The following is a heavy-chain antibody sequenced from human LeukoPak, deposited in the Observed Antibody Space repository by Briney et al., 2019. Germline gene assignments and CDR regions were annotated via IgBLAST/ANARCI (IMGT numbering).Heavy chain of an antibody. J-gene: IGHJ4*02. CDR3: AMCLSGYYLGFDY. Sequence: EASVKVSCKASGYTFTGYYMHWVRQAPGQGLEWMGWINPNSGGTNYAQKFQGRVTMTRDTSISTAYMELSRLRSDDTAVYYCAMCLSGYYLGFDYWGQGTLVTVSS. CDR2: INPNSGGT. CDR1: GYTFTGYY. D-gene: IGHD3-3*01. V-gene: IGHV1-2*02.